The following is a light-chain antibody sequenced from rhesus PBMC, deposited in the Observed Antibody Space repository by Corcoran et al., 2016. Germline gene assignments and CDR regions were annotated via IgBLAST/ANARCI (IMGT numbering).Light chain of an antibody. V-gene: IGKV1-28*02. CDR3: LHHYNYPFT. CDR2: ITS. CDR1: QAINGY. Sequence: DIQMTQSPSSLSASVGDTVTITCRTSQAINGYLNWFHQKPGKAPQLLIYITSNLANGVPSRFSGTGSRTDFILTITNLQPEDFATYCCLHHYNYPFTFGAGTKLDL. J-gene: IGKJ3*01.